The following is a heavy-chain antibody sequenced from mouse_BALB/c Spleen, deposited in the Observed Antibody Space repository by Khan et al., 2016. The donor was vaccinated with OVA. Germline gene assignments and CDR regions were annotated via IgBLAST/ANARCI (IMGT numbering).Heavy chain of an antibody. CDR2: IWAGGST. J-gene: IGHJ3*01. CDR1: GFSLTSYG. CDR3: AGGYYVAY. Sequence: QVQLKESGPGLVAPSQSLSITCTVSGFSLTSYGVHWVRQPPGKGLEWLGVIWAGGSTNYNSALMSRLSISKDNSKSQVFLKMNSLQTDDTAMYCCAGGYYVAYWGQGTLVTVSA. V-gene: IGHV2-9*02. D-gene: IGHD2-3*01.